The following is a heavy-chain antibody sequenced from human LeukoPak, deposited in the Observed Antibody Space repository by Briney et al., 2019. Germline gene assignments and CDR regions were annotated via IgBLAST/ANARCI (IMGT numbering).Heavy chain of an antibody. V-gene: IGHV3-64*01. Sequence: PGGSLRLSCRASGFTFNTYAMHWIRQAPGKGLEYVSAINPDGTSTYYSTSVQGRFTVSRDNSENTVWLQMDTLRDEDMAVYYCARGNSPRQLDFFDYWGQGTLVTVSS. D-gene: IGHD1-1*01. CDR1: GFTFNTYA. CDR2: INPDGTST. CDR3: ARGNSPRQLDFFDY. J-gene: IGHJ4*02.